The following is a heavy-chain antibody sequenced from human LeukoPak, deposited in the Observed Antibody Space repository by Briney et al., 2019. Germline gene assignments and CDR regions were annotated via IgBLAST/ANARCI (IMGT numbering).Heavy chain of an antibody. CDR3: AELGITMIGGV. Sequence: GGSLRLSCAASGSTFSSYEMNWVRQAPGKGLEWVSYISSSGSTIYYADSVKGRFTISRDNAKNSLYLQMNSLRAEDTAVYYCAELGITMIGGVWGKGTTVTISS. D-gene: IGHD3-10*02. CDR2: ISSSGSTI. CDR1: GSTFSSYE. J-gene: IGHJ6*04. V-gene: IGHV3-48*03.